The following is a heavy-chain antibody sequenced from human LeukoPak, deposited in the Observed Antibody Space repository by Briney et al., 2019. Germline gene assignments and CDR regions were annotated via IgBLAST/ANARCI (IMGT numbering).Heavy chain of an antibody. D-gene: IGHD3-10*01. CDR2: IYYSGST. CDR3: ATAEYYYGSGSSSFDP. V-gene: IGHV4-39*01. J-gene: IGHJ5*02. CDR1: GGSISSSSYY. Sequence: PSETLSLTCTVSGGSISSSSYYWGWIRQPPGKGLEWIGSIYYSGSTYYNPSLKSRVTISVDTSKNQFSLKLSSVTAADTAVYYCATAEYYYGSGSSSFDPWGQGTLVTVSS.